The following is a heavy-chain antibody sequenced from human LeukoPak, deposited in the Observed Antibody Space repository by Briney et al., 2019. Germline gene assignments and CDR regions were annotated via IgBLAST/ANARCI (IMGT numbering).Heavy chain of an antibody. CDR1: GYTFTSYD. J-gene: IGHJ4*02. V-gene: IGHV1-3*01. CDR3: ARVFDYYDSSGYSYYFDY. D-gene: IGHD3-22*01. Sequence: ASVKVSCKASGYTFTSYDINWVRQATGQRLDWMGWINAGNGNTKYSQKFQGRVTITRDTSASTAYMELSSLRSEDTAVYYCARVFDYYDSSGYSYYFDYWGQGTLVTVSS. CDR2: INAGNGNT.